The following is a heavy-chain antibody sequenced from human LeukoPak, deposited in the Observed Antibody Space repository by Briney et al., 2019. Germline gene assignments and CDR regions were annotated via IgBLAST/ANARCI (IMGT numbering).Heavy chain of an antibody. V-gene: IGHV4-38-2*02. CDR2: IYHSGST. J-gene: IGHJ6*03. Sequence: SETLSLTCTVSGYSISSDYYWGWIRQPPGKGLEWIGSIYHSGSTYYNPSLKSRVTISVDTSKNQFSLKLRSVTAADTAVYYCARHRSEKRITMVRGALATYYYYMDVWGKGTTVTISS. CDR1: GYSISSDYY. CDR3: ARHRSEKRITMVRGALATYYYYMDV. D-gene: IGHD3-10*01.